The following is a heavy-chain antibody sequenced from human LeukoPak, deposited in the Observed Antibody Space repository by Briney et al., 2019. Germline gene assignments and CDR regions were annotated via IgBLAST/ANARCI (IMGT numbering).Heavy chain of an antibody. CDR2: ISSDSGDT. CDR3: ARRMVSPHTKERNDAFDI. Sequence: ASVKVSCKASGYTLTGYNVHWVRQAPGQGLEWMGWISSDSGDTDCAQKFQARVTMTRDTSINTVYMELSRLTSDDTAVYYCARRMVSPHTKERNDAFDIWGQGTVDTVSS. V-gene: IGHV1-2*02. D-gene: IGHD2-8*01. CDR1: GYTLTGYN. J-gene: IGHJ3*02.